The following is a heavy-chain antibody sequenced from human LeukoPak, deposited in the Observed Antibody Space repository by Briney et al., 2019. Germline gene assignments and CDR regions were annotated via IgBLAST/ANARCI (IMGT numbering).Heavy chain of an antibody. Sequence: GGSLRLSCAASGFTVSSNYMSWVRQAPGKGLEWVSVIYSGGSTYYADSVKGRCTISRDDSKNTLYLQMNSLRAEDTAVYYCARGEVVPAATDYWGQGTLVTVSS. D-gene: IGHD2-2*01. CDR3: ARGEVVPAATDY. J-gene: IGHJ4*02. CDR2: IYSGGST. V-gene: IGHV3-66*02. CDR1: GFTVSSNY.